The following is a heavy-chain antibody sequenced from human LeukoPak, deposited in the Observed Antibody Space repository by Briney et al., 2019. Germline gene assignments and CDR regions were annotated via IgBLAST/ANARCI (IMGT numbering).Heavy chain of an antibody. CDR3: AKDLSRQRRGLNYGPWFDP. V-gene: IGHV4-4*07. J-gene: IGHJ5*02. Sequence: SETLSLTCTVSGDSINTSYWTWVRQPVGNAMQWIGRVSASGSTSCNPSLKSRVIMSVDVSKNQLSLNLTSVTDADTAVYFCAKDLSRQRRGLNYGPWFDPWGRGTLVTVSS. D-gene: IGHD1-7*01. CDR2: VSASGST. CDR1: GDSINTSY.